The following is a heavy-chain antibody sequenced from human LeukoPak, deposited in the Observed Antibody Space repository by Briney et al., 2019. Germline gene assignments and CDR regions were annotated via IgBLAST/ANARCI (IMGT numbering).Heavy chain of an antibody. Sequence: GGSLRLSCAASGFTFSSYTMSWVRQAPGKGLEWVSTITTSDSNTYYADSVKGRFTVSRDNSKNTLFLQMNSLRAEDTAVYYCAKDGGLWVSAHWGDSWGRGTLVTVSS. D-gene: IGHD7-27*01. J-gene: IGHJ4*02. CDR1: GFTFSSYT. CDR3: AKDGGLWVSAHWGDS. CDR2: ITTSDSNT. V-gene: IGHV3-23*01.